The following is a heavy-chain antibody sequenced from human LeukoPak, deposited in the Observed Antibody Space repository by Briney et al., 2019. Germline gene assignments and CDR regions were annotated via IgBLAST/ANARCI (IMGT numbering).Heavy chain of an antibody. CDR2: ISAYNGNT. CDR3: ARVYYESPLDWFDP. Sequence: ASVKVSCKASGYTFTSYGISWVRQAPGQGLEWMGWISAYNGNTNYAQKLQGRVTMTIDTSTSTAYMELRSLRSDDTAVYYCARVYYESPLDWFDPWGQGTLVTVSS. D-gene: IGHD2-8*01. V-gene: IGHV1-18*01. CDR1: GYTFTSYG. J-gene: IGHJ5*02.